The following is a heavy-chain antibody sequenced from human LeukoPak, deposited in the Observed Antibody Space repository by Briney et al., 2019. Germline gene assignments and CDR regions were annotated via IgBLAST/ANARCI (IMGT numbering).Heavy chain of an antibody. D-gene: IGHD6-19*01. J-gene: IGHJ6*02. CDR2: IYYSGST. V-gene: IGHV4-59*01. CDR1: GGSISSYC. Sequence: SETLSLTCTVSGGSISSYCWSWIRQPPGKGLEWIGYIYYSGSTNYNPSLKSRVTISVDTSKNQFSLKLSSVTAADTAVYYCARDRSRSIAVAGSSPPRYGMDVWGQGTTVTVSS. CDR3: ARDRSRSIAVAGSSPPRYGMDV.